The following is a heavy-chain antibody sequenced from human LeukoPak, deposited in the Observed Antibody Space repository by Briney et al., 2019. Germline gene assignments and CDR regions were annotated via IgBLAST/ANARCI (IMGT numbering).Heavy chain of an antibody. V-gene: IGHV1-2*02. CDR3: ARAPPVDFWSGYWKD. Sequence: GASVKVSCKASGYTFTGYYMHWVRQAPGQGLEWMGWINPNSGDTNDAQKYQGRVTMTSDTSISTAYMELSRLRSDDTAVYYCARAPPVDFWSGYWKDWGQGTLVTVSS. D-gene: IGHD3-3*01. J-gene: IGHJ4*02. CDR2: INPNSGDT. CDR1: GYTFTGYY.